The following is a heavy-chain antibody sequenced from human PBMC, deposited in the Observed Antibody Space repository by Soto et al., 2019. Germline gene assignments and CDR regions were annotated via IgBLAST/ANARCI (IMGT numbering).Heavy chain of an antibody. V-gene: IGHV4-39*07. D-gene: IGHD1-26*01. CDR1: GGSISSGSYY. Sequence: SETLSLTCTVSGGSISSGSYYWAWIRQPPGKGLEWIGSIYYSGSTYYNPSLKSRVTISVDTSKNQFSLKLSSVTAADTAVYYCARDSGSYYPSPYYFDYWGQGTLVTVSS. J-gene: IGHJ4*02. CDR2: IYYSGST. CDR3: ARDSGSYYPSPYYFDY.